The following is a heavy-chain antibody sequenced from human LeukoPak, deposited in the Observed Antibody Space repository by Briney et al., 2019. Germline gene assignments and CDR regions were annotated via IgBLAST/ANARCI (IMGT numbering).Heavy chain of an antibody. Sequence: SETLSLTCAVYGGSFSGYYWSWIRQPPGKGLEWIGEINHSGSTNYNPSLKSRVTISVDTSKNQSSLKLSSVTAADTAVYYCARGAPTYYYYYMDVWGKGTTVTVSS. D-gene: IGHD1-1*01. CDR1: GGSFSGYY. V-gene: IGHV4-34*01. J-gene: IGHJ6*03. CDR3: ARGAPTYYYYYMDV. CDR2: INHSGST.